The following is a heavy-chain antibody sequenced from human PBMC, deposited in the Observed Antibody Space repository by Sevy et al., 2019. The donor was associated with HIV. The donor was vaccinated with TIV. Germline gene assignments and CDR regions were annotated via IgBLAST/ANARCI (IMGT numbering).Heavy chain of an antibody. CDR1: GFTFSSYS. V-gene: IGHV3-48*02. D-gene: IGHD3-22*01. Sequence: GGSLRLSCAASGFTFSSYSMNWVRQAPGKGLEWVSYISSSSSTIYYADSVKGRFTISRDNAKNSLYLQMNSLRDEDTAVYYCARELTRHYYDSSGYLSPPYNWFDPWGQGTLVTVSS. J-gene: IGHJ5*02. CDR2: ISSSSSTI. CDR3: ARELTRHYYDSSGYLSPPYNWFDP.